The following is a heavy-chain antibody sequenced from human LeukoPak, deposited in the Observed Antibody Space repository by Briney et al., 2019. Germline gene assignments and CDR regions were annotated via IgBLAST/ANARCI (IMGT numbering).Heavy chain of an antibody. V-gene: IGHV1-69*06. D-gene: IGHD1-26*01. CDR2: IIPIFGTA. Sequence: SVKVSCKASGGTFSSYAISWVRQAPGQGLEWMGGIIPIFGTANYAQKFQGRVTITADKSTSTAYMELSSLRSEDTAVYYCASRPYSYSSKDYYFYYMDVWGKGTTVTVSS. J-gene: IGHJ6*03. CDR1: GGTFSSYA. CDR3: ASRPYSYSSKDYYFYYMDV.